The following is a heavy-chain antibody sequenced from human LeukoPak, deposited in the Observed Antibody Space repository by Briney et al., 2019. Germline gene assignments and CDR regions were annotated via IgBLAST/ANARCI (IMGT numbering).Heavy chain of an antibody. V-gene: IGHV4-59*01. D-gene: IGHD6-13*01. CDR2: IYYSGST. Sequence: PSETLSLTCTVSGGSISSYYWSWIRQPPGKGLEWIGYIYYSGSTNYNPSLKSRVTISVDTSKNQFSLKLSSVTAADTAVYYCARGVKHGIAAVNAFDIWGQGTMVTVSS. CDR1: GGSISSYY. CDR3: ARGVKHGIAAVNAFDI. J-gene: IGHJ3*02.